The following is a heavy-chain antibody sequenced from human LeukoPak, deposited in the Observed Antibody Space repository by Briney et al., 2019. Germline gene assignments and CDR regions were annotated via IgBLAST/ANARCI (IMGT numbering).Heavy chain of an antibody. J-gene: IGHJ4*02. CDR1: GGSIRSSYYY. V-gene: IGHV4-39*07. CDR3: ARGHSRLDY. D-gene: IGHD6-13*01. CDR2: IYDSGST. Sequence: SETLSLTCTVSGGSIRSSYYYWGWIRQPPGKGLEWIGSIYDSGSTYYNPSLKSRVTISVDTSKNQFSLKLSSVTAADTAVYYCARGHSRLDYWGQGTLVTVSS.